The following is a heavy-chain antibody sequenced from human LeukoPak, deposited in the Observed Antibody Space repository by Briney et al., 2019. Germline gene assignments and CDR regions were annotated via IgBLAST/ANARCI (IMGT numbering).Heavy chain of an antibody. CDR3: ARDPGIAAAGTNLPAYYYYGMDV. CDR2: IYTSGST. V-gene: IGHV4-61*02. Sequence: PSETLSLTCTVSGGSISSGSYYWSWIRQPAGKGLEWIGRIYTSGSTYYNPSLKSRVTISLDTSKNQFSLKLSSVTAADTAVYYCARDPGIAAAGTNLPAYYYYGMDVWGQGTTVTVSS. D-gene: IGHD6-13*01. J-gene: IGHJ6*02. CDR1: GGSISSGSYY.